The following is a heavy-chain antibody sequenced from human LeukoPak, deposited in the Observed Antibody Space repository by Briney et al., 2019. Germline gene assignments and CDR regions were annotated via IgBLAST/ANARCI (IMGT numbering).Heavy chain of an antibody. J-gene: IGHJ4*02. CDR2: IIPIFGTA. D-gene: IGHD4-17*01. Sequence: SVKVSCKASGGTFSSYAISWARQAPGQGLEWMGGIIPIFGTANYAQKFQGRVTITADESTSTAYMELSSLRSEDTAVYYCARDMGGDYTQFPFDYWGQGTLVTVPS. CDR1: GGTFSSYA. V-gene: IGHV1-69*13. CDR3: ARDMGGDYTQFPFDY.